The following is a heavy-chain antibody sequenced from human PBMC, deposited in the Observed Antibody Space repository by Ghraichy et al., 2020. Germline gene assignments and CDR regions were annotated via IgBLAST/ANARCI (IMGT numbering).Heavy chain of an antibody. V-gene: IGHV1-18*04. Sequence: KVSCKASGYTFTSYGISWVRQAPGQGLEWMGWISAYNGNTNYAQKLQGRVTMTTDTSTSTAYMELRSLRSDDTAVYYCARDYDFWSGYSPADNSFDYWGQGTLVTVSS. CDR3: ARDYDFWSGYSPADNSFDY. J-gene: IGHJ4*02. CDR1: GYTFTSYG. CDR2: ISAYNGNT. D-gene: IGHD3-3*01.